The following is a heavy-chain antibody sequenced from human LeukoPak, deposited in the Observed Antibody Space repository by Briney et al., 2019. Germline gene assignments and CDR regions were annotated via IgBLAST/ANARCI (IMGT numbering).Heavy chain of an antibody. Sequence: GGSLRPSCAASGFTFSSHSMSWVRQAPGKGLEWVANVKEDGSEENYVDSVKGRFTISRDNAVKSLYLQMNSLRAEDTAVYFCARLLHYERSVYRPVDCWCQGTLVVVSS. V-gene: IGHV3-7*01. CDR1: GFTFSSHS. J-gene: IGHJ4*02. D-gene: IGHD5/OR15-5a*01. CDR3: ARLLHYERSVYRPVDC. CDR2: VKEDGSEE.